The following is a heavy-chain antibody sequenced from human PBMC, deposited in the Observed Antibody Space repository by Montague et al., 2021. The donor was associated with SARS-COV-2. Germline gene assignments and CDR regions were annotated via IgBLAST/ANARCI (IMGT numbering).Heavy chain of an antibody. CDR3: TRAKLRYFDWLLRTDKLYYFDY. CDR2: IRSKAYGGTT. J-gene: IGHJ4*02. V-gene: IGHV3-49*04. CDR1: GFTFGDYA. Sequence: SLILSCAASGFTFGDYAMSWVRQAPGKGLEWVGFIRSKAYGGTTEYAASVKGRFTISRDDSKSIAYLQMNSLKTEDTAVYYCTRAKLRYFDWLLRTDKLYYFDYWGQGTLVTVSS. D-gene: IGHD3-9*01.